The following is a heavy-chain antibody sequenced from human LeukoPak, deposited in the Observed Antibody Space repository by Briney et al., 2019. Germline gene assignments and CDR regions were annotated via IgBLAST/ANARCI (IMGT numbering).Heavy chain of an antibody. CDR2: ISTSGGNT. CDR1: GFTFSSNA. V-gene: IGHV3-23*01. Sequence: PGGSLRLSCAGSGFTFSSNALSWVRQAPGKGLEWVSAISTSGGNTYYADSVRGRFTISRDNSKNTLYLQMNTLGAEDTAVYYCATTKQARRYFDYWGQRTLVTVSS. D-gene: IGHD1-1*01. CDR3: ATTKQARRYFDY. J-gene: IGHJ4*02.